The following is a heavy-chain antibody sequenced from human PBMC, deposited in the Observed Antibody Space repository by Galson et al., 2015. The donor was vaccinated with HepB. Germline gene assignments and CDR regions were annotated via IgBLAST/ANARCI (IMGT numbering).Heavy chain of an antibody. Sequence: SLRLSCAASGFTFNSYSMNWVRQAPGKGLEWVSYISGSSGAIYYADSVKGRFTTSRDNAKNSLFLQMSSLRVEDTAVYYCARDQDCRGNSCYNPHDYWGQGTLVTVSS. J-gene: IGHJ4*02. CDR1: GFTFNSYS. V-gene: IGHV3-48*01. CDR3: ARDQDCRGNSCYNPHDY. D-gene: IGHD2-15*01. CDR2: ISGSSGAI.